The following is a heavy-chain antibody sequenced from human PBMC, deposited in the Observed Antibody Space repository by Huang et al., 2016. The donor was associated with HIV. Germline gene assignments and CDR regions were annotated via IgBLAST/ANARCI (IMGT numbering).Heavy chain of an antibody. J-gene: IGHJ5*02. V-gene: IGHV4-30-4*08. CDR3: ARGFCSGQNCASVSWLGP. CDR2: ISSTVST. Sequence: QVELQESGPGLVKPSQTLSLTCTVSGGSISTNKNFWSWIRQSPGKGLEWIGYISSTVSTDYKVSLKCRVTMSIDTSKNKFSLNLRSVTATDTAVYYCARGFCSGQNCASVSWLGPWGPGTRVFVSS. D-gene: IGHD2-15*01. CDR1: GGSISTNKNF.